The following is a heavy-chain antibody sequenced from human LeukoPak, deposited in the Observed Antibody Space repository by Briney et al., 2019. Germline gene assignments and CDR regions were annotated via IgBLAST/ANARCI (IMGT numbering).Heavy chain of an antibody. V-gene: IGHV5-51*01. CDR2: IYPGDSDT. Sequence: GESLKISCKGSGYSFTSYWIGWVRQMPGKGLEWVGIIYPGDSDTRYSPSFQGQVTISADKSISTAYLQWSSLKALDTAMYHCARWTPADSGSYRGFFGYWGQGTLVTVSS. D-gene: IGHD1-26*01. J-gene: IGHJ4*02. CDR3: ARWTPADSGSYRGFFGY. CDR1: GYSFTSYW.